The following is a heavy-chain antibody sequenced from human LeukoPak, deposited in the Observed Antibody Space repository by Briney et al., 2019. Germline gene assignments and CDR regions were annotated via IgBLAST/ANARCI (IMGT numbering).Heavy chain of an antibody. CDR3: ARVVGYYYVAFDI. J-gene: IGHJ3*02. Sequence: PGGSLRLSCAASGFTVNSNYMSWVRQAPGKGLEWVSVINSGGNTTYADSVKGRFTIFRDNSQNTLYLQMNSLRAEDTAVYYCARVVGYYYVAFDIWGQGTKVTVSS. D-gene: IGHD3-10*02. CDR1: GFTVNSNY. CDR2: INSGGNT. V-gene: IGHV3-53*01.